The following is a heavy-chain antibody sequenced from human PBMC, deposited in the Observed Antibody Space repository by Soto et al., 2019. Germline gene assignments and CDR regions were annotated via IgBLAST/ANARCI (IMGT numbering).Heavy chain of an antibody. Sequence: PSETLSLTCTVSGDSVTNYFWSWMRQPPGKGLEWIGHIYHGGRTNYSPSLRSRVTMSLDSSKNQFSLNLSSVTAADTAVYFCERDPGYCTNGVCPIFDFWGQGLLVTVSS. CDR2: IYHGGRT. V-gene: IGHV4-59*02. J-gene: IGHJ4*02. CDR3: ERDPGYCTNGVCPIFDF. CDR1: GDSVTNYF. D-gene: IGHD2-8*01.